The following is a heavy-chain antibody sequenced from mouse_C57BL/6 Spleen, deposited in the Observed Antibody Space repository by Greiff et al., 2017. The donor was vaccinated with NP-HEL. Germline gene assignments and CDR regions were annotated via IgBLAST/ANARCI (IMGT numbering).Heavy chain of an antibody. CDR2: IYPGSGNT. CDR3: ARSDYYYYAMDY. CDR1: GYTFTDYY. Sequence: VQLQQSGAELVRPGASVKLSCKASGYTFTDYYINWVKQRPGQGLEWIARIYPGSGNTYYNEKFKGKATLTAEKSSSTAYMQLSSLTSEDSAVYFCARSDYYYYAMDYWGQGTSVTVSS. J-gene: IGHJ4*01. V-gene: IGHV1-76*01. D-gene: IGHD2-13*01.